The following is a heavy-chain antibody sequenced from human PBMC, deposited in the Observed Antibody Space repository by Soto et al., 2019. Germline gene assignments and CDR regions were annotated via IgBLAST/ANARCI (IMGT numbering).Heavy chain of an antibody. V-gene: IGHV2-5*02. D-gene: IGHD3-16*01. CDR1: GFSFSADGVG. CDR3: ARAFGGTSWPNDAFDV. CDR2: IYCDDDT. Sequence: QITLKEYGPTLVKPTQTLTLTCIFSGFSFSADGVGVGWIRQPPGKALEWLALIYCDDDTRYRPSLKSRLTMSKDTSKNQVVLTMTNMDPVATATYYCARAFGGTSWPNDAFDVWGEGTVVTFAS. J-gene: IGHJ3*01.